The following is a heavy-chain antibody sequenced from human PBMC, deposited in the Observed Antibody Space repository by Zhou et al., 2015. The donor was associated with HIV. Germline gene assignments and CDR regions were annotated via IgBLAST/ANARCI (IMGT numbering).Heavy chain of an antibody. CDR3: ASYYYDSSGPWDPHYFHY. CDR2: FIALVDAS. Sequence: QVQLVQSGAEVKKPGSSVRVSCRISGGTFTTFAINWVRQAPGQGLEWVGGFIALVDASRFAQKFRHRVSITADDSTNTAYMELSSLRSEDTAVYYCASYYYDSSGPWDPHYFHYWGQGTLVTVSS. D-gene: IGHD3-22*01. CDR1: GGTFTTFA. J-gene: IGHJ4*02. V-gene: IGHV1-69*01.